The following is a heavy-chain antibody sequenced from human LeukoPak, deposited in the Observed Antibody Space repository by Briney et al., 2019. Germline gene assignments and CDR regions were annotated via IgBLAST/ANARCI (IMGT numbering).Heavy chain of an antibody. CDR3: ARRYCSSTSCYKGLDY. J-gene: IGHJ4*02. CDR1: GFTFSSYW. Sequence: GGSLRLSCAASGFTFSSYWMHWVRQAPGKGLVWVSRINSDGSSTSYADSVKGRFTISRDNAKNTLYLQMNSQRAEDTAVYYCARRYCSSTSCYKGLDYWGQGTLVTVSS. V-gene: IGHV3-74*01. CDR2: INSDGSST. D-gene: IGHD2-2*02.